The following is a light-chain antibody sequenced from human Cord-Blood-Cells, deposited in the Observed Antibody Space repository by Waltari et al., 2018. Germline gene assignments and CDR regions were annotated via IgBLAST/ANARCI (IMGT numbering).Light chain of an antibody. Sequence: SYELTQPPSVSVSPGQTARITCSGDGLPKKYAAWYQQNPGQAPGLVIYKDSERPSGIPERISGSSSGTTVTLTISGVQAEDEADYYCQSADSSGTYRVFGGGTKLTVL. CDR3: QSADSSGTYRV. CDR1: GLPKKY. V-gene: IGLV3-25*03. J-gene: IGLJ2*01. CDR2: KDS.